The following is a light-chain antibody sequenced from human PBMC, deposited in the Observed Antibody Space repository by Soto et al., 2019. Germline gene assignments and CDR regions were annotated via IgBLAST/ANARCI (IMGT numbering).Light chain of an antibody. CDR1: NIGSKS. V-gene: IGLV3-21*02. CDR3: QVWDTSSDHPHVV. Sequence: SYELTQAPSVSVAPGQTARITCGGTNIGSKSVHWYQQKSGQAPVLVVYDDTGRPSGIPERFSGSNSGNTATLTISRVEAGDEADYYCQVWDTSSDHPHVVFGGGTQLTVL. J-gene: IGLJ2*01. CDR2: DDT.